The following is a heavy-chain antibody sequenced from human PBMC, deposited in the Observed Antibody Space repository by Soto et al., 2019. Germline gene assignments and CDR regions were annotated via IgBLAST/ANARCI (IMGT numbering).Heavy chain of an antibody. V-gene: IGHV3-21*02. CDR3: ARDDPIFGAIPRMDI. CDR1: GFPFSSYT. D-gene: IGHD3-3*01. J-gene: IGHJ6*02. CDR2: ITTSSTRSI. Sequence: EVQLVESGGGLVKPGGSLRLSCSASGFPFSSYTMYWVRQAPGKGLEWVSSITTSSTRSIFYADSVKGRFTISRNNANNILYLQMNKLRVEDTAVYYCARDDPIFGAIPRMDIWGQGTTVTVSS.